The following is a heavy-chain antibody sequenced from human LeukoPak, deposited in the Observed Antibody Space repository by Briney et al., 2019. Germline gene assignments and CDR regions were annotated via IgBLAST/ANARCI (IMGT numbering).Heavy chain of an antibody. CDR1: GFTFSTYA. D-gene: IGHD3-10*01. CDR2: VSGSGLYT. CDR3: AKLMSQAALLFFDQ. Sequence: GGSLRLSCAASGFTFSTYAMSWVRQAPGKGLEWVATVSGSGLYTYYADSVRGRFSISRDNSKDTFYLQMNSLRAEDTAVYYCAKLMSQAALLFFDQWGQGTLVTVSS. V-gene: IGHV3-23*01. J-gene: IGHJ4*02.